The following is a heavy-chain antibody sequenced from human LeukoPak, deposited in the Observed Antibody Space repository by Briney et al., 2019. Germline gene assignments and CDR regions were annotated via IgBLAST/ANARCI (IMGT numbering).Heavy chain of an antibody. CDR2: IYYSGST. CDR1: GGSFSGYY. Sequence: SETLSLTCAVYGGSFSGYYWSWIRQPPGKGLEWIGYIYYSGSTNYNPSLKSRVTISVDTSKNQFSLKLSSVTAADTAVYYCARAKYSSSSRYYYYYGMDVWGQGTTVTVSS. CDR3: ARAKYSSSSRYYYYYGMDV. V-gene: IGHV4-59*01. D-gene: IGHD6-6*01. J-gene: IGHJ6*02.